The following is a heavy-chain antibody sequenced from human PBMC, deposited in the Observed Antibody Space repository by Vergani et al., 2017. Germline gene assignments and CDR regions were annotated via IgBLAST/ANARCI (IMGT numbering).Heavy chain of an antibody. CDR2: IKNTGDST. D-gene: IGHD5-24*01. J-gene: IGHJ4*02. CDR3: GRGSDNYN. CDR1: GGTGSSHA. V-gene: IGHV3-23*01. Sequence: EVQFLQSEGAVVQPGGSLRRAGVASGGTGSSHAMRWVSQGHGQGLEWVSSIKNTGDSTHYADSVKGRFTISRDNSKNNLYLQMNSLRVEDTAVYYCGRGSDNYNWGQGTLVTVSS.